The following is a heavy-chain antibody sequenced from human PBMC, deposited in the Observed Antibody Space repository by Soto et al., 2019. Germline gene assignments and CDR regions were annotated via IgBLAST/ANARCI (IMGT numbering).Heavy chain of an antibody. CDR1: GGSISSGDYY. D-gene: IGHD6-13*01. CDR2: IYYSGST. CDR3: ARESSVAAADIDAFDI. V-gene: IGHV4-30-4*01. Sequence: QVQLQASGPGLVKPSQTLSLTCTVSGGSISSGDYYWSWIRQPPGKGLEWIGYIYYSGSTYYNPSLKSRVTISVDTSKNQFSLKLSSVTAADTAVYYCARESSVAAADIDAFDIWGQGTMVTVSS. J-gene: IGHJ3*02.